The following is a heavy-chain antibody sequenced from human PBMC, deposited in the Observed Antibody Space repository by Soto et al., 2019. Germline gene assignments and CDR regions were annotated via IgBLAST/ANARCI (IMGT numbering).Heavy chain of an antibody. CDR2: INPSGGST. D-gene: IGHD4-4*01. CDR3: ARGRTIDQPDLARPVTDV. Sequence: ASVKVSCKASGYTFTSYYMHWVRQAPGQGLEWMGIINPSGGSTSYAQKFQGRVTMTRDTSTSTVYMELSSLRSEDTAVYYCARGRTIDQPDLARPVTDVWGKGTTVTVTS. J-gene: IGHJ6*04. CDR1: GYTFTSYY. V-gene: IGHV1-46*03.